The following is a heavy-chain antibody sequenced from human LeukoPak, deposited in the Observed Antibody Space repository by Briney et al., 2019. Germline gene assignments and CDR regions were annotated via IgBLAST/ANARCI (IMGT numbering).Heavy chain of an antibody. Sequence: GGSLRLSCAASGFTFTTYWMSWVRQTPGRGLEWLANIKQDGSEKYYVDSVEGRFTVSRDNAKNSLYLQMNSLRVEDTGVYYCTRYSGYPGDYWGQGTLVTVSS. J-gene: IGHJ4*02. D-gene: IGHD5-12*01. CDR3: TRYSGYPGDY. V-gene: IGHV3-7*01. CDR1: GFTFTTYW. CDR2: IKQDGSEK.